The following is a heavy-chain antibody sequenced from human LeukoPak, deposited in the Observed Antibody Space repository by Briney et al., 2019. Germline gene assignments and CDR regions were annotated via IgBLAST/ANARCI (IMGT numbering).Heavy chain of an antibody. CDR2: IYYSGST. CDR3: TRRVAITGTPRAYFDY. V-gene: IGHV4-39*01. Sequence: SETLSLTCTVSGGSISSGSYFWGWIRQPPGKGLEWIGSIYYSGSTYYNPSLESRVTISLDTSKNQFSLWLNSVTTADTAVYFCTRRVAITGTPRAYFDYWGQGILVTVSS. D-gene: IGHD1-20*01. J-gene: IGHJ4*02. CDR1: GGSISSGSYF.